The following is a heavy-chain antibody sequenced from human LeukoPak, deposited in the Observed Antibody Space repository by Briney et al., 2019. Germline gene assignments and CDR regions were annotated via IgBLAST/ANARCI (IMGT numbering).Heavy chain of an antibody. V-gene: IGHV1-58*02. J-gene: IGHJ4*02. CDR1: GFIFINSA. CDR2: IVVGSGNT. D-gene: IGHD5/OR15-5a*01. Sequence: GASVKVSCKASGFIFINSAMQWVRQARGQRLEWIGWIVVGSGNTNYAQKFQERVTITRDMSTSTAYMELSSLRSEDTAVYYCAADDLSTGFWGQGALVTVSS. CDR3: AADDLSTGF.